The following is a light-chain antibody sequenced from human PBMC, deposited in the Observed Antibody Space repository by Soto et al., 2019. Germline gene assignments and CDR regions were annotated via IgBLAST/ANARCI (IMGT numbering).Light chain of an antibody. Sequence: QSALTQPASVSGSPGQSITISCTGTSSDVGGYHYVSWYQQHPGKAPKLMIYEVSNRPSGVSNRFSGSKSGNTASLTISGLQDEDEADYYGSSYTSSSTLVFGGGTKLTVL. CDR1: SSDVGGYHY. V-gene: IGLV2-14*01. J-gene: IGLJ3*02. CDR3: SSYTSSSTLV. CDR2: EVS.